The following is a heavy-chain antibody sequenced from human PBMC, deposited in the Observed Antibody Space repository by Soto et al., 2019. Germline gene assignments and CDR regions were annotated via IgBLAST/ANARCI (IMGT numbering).Heavy chain of an antibody. V-gene: IGHV4-59*12. CDR1: GGSISGYY. J-gene: IGHJ6*02. CDR3: ARVSYSSCSRYYYDRIDF. CDR2: MYKTGST. Sequence: PSETLSLTCTVSGGSISGYYWSWIRQPPGKGLEWIGYMYKTGSTVYNPSFKSRVTISVETSKTQFSLKLNSVTAADTAVYYCARVSYSSCSRYYYDRIDFWGQGTAVTVSS. D-gene: IGHD2-15*01.